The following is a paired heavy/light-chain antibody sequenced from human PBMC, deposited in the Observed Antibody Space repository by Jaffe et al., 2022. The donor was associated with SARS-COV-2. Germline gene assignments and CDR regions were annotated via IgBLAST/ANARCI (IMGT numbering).Heavy chain of an antibody. D-gene: IGHD2-15*01. CDR3: VKGNMRHCDGGSCYSGWFVP. V-gene: IGHV3-9*01. Sequence: VQLVESGGGLVQPGRSLRLSCAASGFSFDDYAMHWVRQAPGKGLEWVSGISWDSGNIGYGDSVKGRFTISRDNAKNCLYLQMNNLRPEDTAFYYCVKGNMRHCDGGSCYSGWFVPWGQGTLVIVAS. CDR1: GFSFDDYA. CDR2: ISWDSGNI. J-gene: IGHJ5*02.
Light chain of an antibody. CDR3: QQYASSPLT. V-gene: IGKV3-20*01. Sequence: EVVLTQSPGTLSLSPGERATLSCRASQSVSGSYLAWYQQKPGQAPRLLIYGVSNRATGIPDRFSGSGSGRDFTLTITRLAPEDFAVYYCQQYASSPLTFGGGTKVEIK. CDR1: QSVSGSY. CDR2: GVS. J-gene: IGKJ4*01.